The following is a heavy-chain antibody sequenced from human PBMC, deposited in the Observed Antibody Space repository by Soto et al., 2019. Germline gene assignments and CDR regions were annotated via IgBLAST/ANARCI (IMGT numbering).Heavy chain of an antibody. J-gene: IGHJ4*02. Sequence: GGSLRLSCVASGFPFSSYAMHWVRQAPGKGLEWISYINGASTTTFYADSVKGRFTVSRDNAKNSVYLQMSSLRHEDTAFYYCARDLSHWGQGMLVTVS. CDR2: INGASTTT. V-gene: IGHV3-48*02. CDR1: GFPFSSYA. CDR3: ARDLSH.